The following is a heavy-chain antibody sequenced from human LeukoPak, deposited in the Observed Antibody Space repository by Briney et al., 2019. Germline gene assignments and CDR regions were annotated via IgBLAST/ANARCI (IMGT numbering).Heavy chain of an antibody. CDR2: INPNSGVT. D-gene: IGHD3-9*01. CDR3: ARVAHNYDLLTGYYPYLDYFDF. Sequence: ASVKVSCEASGYTFSGDYMHWVRQAPGQGLEWMGGINPNSGVTYYAQKFQGRVTMTRDTSISTAYMELSRLRSDDTAVFYCARVAHNYDLLTGYYPYLDYFDFWGQGTLVTVSS. CDR1: GYTFSGDY. J-gene: IGHJ4*02. V-gene: IGHV1-2*02.